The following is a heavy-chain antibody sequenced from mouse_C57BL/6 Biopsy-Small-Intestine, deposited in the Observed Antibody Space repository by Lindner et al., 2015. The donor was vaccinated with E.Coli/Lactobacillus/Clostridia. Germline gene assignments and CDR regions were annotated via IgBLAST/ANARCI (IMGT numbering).Heavy chain of an antibody. V-gene: IGHV3-8*01. CDR2: ISFSGST. J-gene: IGHJ4*01. CDR3: ARWADDYPYYYAMDY. Sequence: VQLQESGPGLAKPSQTLSLTCSVTGYFITSDYWNWIRKFPGNRLEYMGYISFSGSTYYNPSLKSRISITRDTSKNQYYLQLNSVTTEDTATYYCARWADDYPYYYAMDYWGQGTSVTVSS. D-gene: IGHD2-4*01. CDR1: GYFITSDY.